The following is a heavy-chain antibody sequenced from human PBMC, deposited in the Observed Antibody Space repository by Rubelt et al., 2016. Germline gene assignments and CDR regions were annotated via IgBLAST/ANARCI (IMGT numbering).Heavy chain of an antibody. J-gene: IGHJ4*02. CDR2: IKQDGSEK. D-gene: IGHD1-26*01. CDR3: ARDSAGVGVDY. V-gene: IGHV3-7*03. Sequence: EVQLVESGGGLVQPGGSLRLSCAASGFTFGNHWMSWIRQAPGKGLEWVANIKQDGSEKYYVDSVKGRFTISRDNAKNLLYPRMNIMTADDTAVYYCARDSAGVGVDYWGQGTLVSVSS. CDR1: GFTFGNHW.